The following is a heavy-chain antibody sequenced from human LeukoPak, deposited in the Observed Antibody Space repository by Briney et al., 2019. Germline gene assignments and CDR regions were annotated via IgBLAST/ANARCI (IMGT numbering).Heavy chain of an antibody. Sequence: GGSLRLSCAASGFTFSSYAMGWVRQAPGKGLEWVSAITASGGNTYYADSVKGRFTISRDNSKNTLYLQVNGLRAEDTAVYYCAKGNGYSYGRYYFDYWGQGTLVTVSS. CDR2: ITASGGNT. D-gene: IGHD5-18*01. CDR3: AKGNGYSYGRYYFDY. V-gene: IGHV3-23*01. J-gene: IGHJ4*02. CDR1: GFTFSSYA.